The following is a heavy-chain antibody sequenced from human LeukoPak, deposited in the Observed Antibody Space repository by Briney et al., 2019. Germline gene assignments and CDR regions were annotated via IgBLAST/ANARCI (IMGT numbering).Heavy chain of an antibody. J-gene: IGHJ4*02. CDR3: ASSINDYGDYGLTPDY. Sequence: PLETLSLTCTVSGGSISSGDYYWSWIRQPPGKGLEWIGHIHYSGSTNYNPSLKSRVTISVDTSNKQLPLKMTSVTAADAGVYFCASSINDYGDYGLTPDYWGQGTLVTVSS. CDR1: GGSISSGDYY. V-gene: IGHV4-61*08. D-gene: IGHD4-17*01. CDR2: IHYSGST.